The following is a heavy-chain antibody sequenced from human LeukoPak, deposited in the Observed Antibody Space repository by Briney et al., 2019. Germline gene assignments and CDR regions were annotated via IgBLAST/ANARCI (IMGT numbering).Heavy chain of an antibody. CDR3: ARVVWGSYGYSGYYYYYMDV. J-gene: IGHJ6*03. D-gene: IGHD5-18*01. CDR1: GGTFSSYA. V-gene: IGHV1-69*13. Sequence: GASVKVSCKASGGTFSSYAISWVRQAPGQGLEWMGGIIPIFGTANYAQKFQGRVTITADESTSTAYMELSSLRSEDTAVYYCARVVWGSYGYSGYYYYYMDVWGKGTTVTISS. CDR2: IIPIFGTA.